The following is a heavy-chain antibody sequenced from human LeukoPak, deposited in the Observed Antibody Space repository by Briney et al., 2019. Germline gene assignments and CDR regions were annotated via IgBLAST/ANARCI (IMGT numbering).Heavy chain of an antibody. Sequence: SETLSLTCAVYGGSFSGYYWSWIRQPPGKGLEWIGSIYYSGSTYYNPSLKSRVTISVDTSKNQFSLKLSSVTAADTAVYYCARGFATVTTSPDYWGQGTLVTVSS. CDR3: ARGFATVTTSPDY. V-gene: IGHV4-34*01. J-gene: IGHJ4*02. D-gene: IGHD4-17*01. CDR1: GGSFSGYY. CDR2: IYYSGST.